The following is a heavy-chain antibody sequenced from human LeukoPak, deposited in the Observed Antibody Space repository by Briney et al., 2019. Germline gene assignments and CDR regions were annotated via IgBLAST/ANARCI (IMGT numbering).Heavy chain of an antibody. Sequence: GGSLRLSCAASSFAFSTYAMTWVRQAPGKGLEWVSSITGSGAGTSYADSVKGRFTISRDNSKNTLYLQMNSLRAEDSAVYYCAKVSADVVVVAAPIRRGYYMDVWGKGTTVTVSS. J-gene: IGHJ6*03. V-gene: IGHV3-23*01. D-gene: IGHD2-2*02. CDR1: SFAFSTYA. CDR3: AKVSADVVVVAAPIRRGYYMDV. CDR2: ITGSGAGT.